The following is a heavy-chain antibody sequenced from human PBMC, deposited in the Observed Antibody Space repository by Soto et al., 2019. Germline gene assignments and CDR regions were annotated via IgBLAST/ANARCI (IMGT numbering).Heavy chain of an antibody. Sequence: EVQLVESGGGLVKPGGSLRLSCAASGFTFSSYSMNWVRQAPGQRLEWVSSISSSSSYISYADSVKGRFTISRDNAKNSLYLQMNSLRAEDTAVYYGARAPLYCRGGSCYSGLAFDIWGQGTMVTVSS. V-gene: IGHV3-21*01. CDR1: GFTFSSYS. CDR2: ISSSSSYI. D-gene: IGHD2-15*01. CDR3: ARAPLYCRGGSCYSGLAFDI. J-gene: IGHJ3*02.